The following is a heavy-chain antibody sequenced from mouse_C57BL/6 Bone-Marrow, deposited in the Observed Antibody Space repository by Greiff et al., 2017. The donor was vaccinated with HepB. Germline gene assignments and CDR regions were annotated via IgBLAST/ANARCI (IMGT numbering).Heavy chain of an antibody. Sequence: QVQLQQPGAELVKPGASVKMSCKASGYTFTSYWITWVKQRPGQGLEWIGDIYPGSGSTNYHEKFKSKATLTVDTSSSTAYMQLSSLTSEDSAVYYCARMSYWYFDVWGTGTTVTVSS. J-gene: IGHJ1*03. CDR1: GYTFTSYW. CDR3: ARMSYWYFDV. V-gene: IGHV1-55*01. CDR2: IYPGSGST.